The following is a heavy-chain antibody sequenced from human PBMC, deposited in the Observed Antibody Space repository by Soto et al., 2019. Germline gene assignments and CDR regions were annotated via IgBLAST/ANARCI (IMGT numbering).Heavy chain of an antibody. Sequence: GGSLRLSCSAFGFTSSSYAMHWVRQAPGKGLEYVSAISSNGGSTYYADSVKGRFTISRDNSKNTLYLQMSSLRAEDTAVYYCVKEYYDILTGYSVIFDYWGQGTLVTVSS. D-gene: IGHD3-9*01. V-gene: IGHV3-64D*08. CDR1: GFTSSSYA. CDR3: VKEYYDILTGYSVIFDY. J-gene: IGHJ4*02. CDR2: ISSNGGST.